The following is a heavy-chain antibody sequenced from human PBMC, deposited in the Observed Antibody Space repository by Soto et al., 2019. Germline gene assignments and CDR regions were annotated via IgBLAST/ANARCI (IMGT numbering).Heavy chain of an antibody. CDR1: GFTFSSYG. CDR3: AKDRRPNYCYGMDV. D-gene: IGHD6-25*01. V-gene: IGHV3-30*18. Sequence: QVQLVESGGGVVQPGRSLGLSCAASGFTFSSYGMHWVRQAPGKGLEWVAVISFDGSNKYYADSVKGRFTISRDNSKNTLYLQMNSLRAEDTAVYYCAKDRRPNYCYGMDVWGLGTTVTVSS. J-gene: IGHJ6*02. CDR2: ISFDGSNK.